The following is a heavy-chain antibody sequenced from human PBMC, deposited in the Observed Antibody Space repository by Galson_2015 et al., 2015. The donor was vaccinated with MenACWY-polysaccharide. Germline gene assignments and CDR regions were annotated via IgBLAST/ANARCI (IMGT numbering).Heavy chain of an antibody. V-gene: IGHV3-64*02. J-gene: IGHJ2*01. Sequence: LRLSCAASGFTFGIHALHWVRQAPGKGLQYVSAISSNGYSTYYADSVKGRFTISRDNSKNTLYLQMGSLRAEDMAVYYCARVHSVVTAIPHWYLDLWGRGTLVTVSS. CDR1: GFTFGIHA. CDR2: ISSNGYST. D-gene: IGHD2-21*02. CDR3: ARVHSVVTAIPHWYLDL.